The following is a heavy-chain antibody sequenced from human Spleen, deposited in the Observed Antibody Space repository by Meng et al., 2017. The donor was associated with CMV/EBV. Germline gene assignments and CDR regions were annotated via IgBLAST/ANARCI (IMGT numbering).Heavy chain of an antibody. CDR2: MNPNTGDT. CDR1: TFTGFD. CDR3: ARAVLGFHLPPAGYNWFDP. J-gene: IGHJ5*02. V-gene: IGHV1-8*01. Sequence: TFTGFDINWVRQATGQGLEWMGWMNPNTGDTGFAQKFQGRVTMTRDTSISTAYLELSSLRSDDTAVYYCARAVLGFHLPPAGYNWFDPWGQGTLVTVSS. D-gene: IGHD7-27*01.